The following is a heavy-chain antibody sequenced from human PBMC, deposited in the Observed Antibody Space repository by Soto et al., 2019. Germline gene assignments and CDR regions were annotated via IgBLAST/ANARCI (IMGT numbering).Heavy chain of an antibody. Sequence: SEILSTPWSVAGGSIRSSGYSRGPLRQTPGKGLEWIGRICCSWCTHYNPSLQSRVSVSIDTSTNQYSLNLSSVPAADTAVYYCASLSGYYDILTGYRDFDFSAQRSLVTVPS. D-gene: IGHD3-9*01. CDR2: ICCSWCT. J-gene: IGHJ4*02. CDR1: GGSIRSSGYS. CDR3: ASLSGYYDILTGYRDFDF. V-gene: IGHV4-39*01.